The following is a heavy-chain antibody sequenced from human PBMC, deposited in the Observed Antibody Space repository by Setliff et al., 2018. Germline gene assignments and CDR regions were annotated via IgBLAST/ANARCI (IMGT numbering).Heavy chain of an antibody. Sequence: SGYTFAGYYLHWVRQAPGQGLQWMGWINPNTGETDYAPRFQGRVTMTRDTSLSTAYMEVRSLRSDDTAVYYCARVLFGDLFSWFDPWGQGTLVTVSS. CDR3: ARVLFGDLFSWFDP. V-gene: IGHV1-2*02. CDR1: GYTFAGYY. J-gene: IGHJ5*02. D-gene: IGHD3-10*02. CDR2: INPNTGET.